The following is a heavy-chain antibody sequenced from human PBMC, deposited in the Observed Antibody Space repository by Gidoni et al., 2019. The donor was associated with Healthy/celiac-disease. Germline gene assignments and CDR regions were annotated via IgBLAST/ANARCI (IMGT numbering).Heavy chain of an antibody. Sequence: EVQLLVSGGGLLQLGGSLRLSCPASGFTFSSYAMSLVRQAPGKGLEWVSAISGSGGSTYYADTVKGRLTISRDNSKNTLYLQMNSLRAEDTAVYYCAKDDRDGYNWDAFDIWGQGTMVTVSS. V-gene: IGHV3-23*01. J-gene: IGHJ3*02. CDR2: ISGSGGST. CDR1: GFTFSSYA. D-gene: IGHD5-12*01. CDR3: AKDDRDGYNWDAFDI.